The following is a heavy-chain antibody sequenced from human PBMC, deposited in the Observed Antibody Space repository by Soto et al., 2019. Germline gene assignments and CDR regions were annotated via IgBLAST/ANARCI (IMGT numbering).Heavy chain of an antibody. CDR3: ARDSREMSTSRPDY. J-gene: IGHJ4*02. CDR1: GYTFTRYY. CDR2: ISPSGDST. V-gene: IGHV1-46*01. D-gene: IGHD6-13*01. Sequence: QVQLVQSGAEVKKPGASVKVSCKASGYTFTRYYLHWVRQAPGQGLEWMGIISPSGDSTNYAQKFQGRITMTRDTSTNTDYMELSSLRSEDTAVYYCARDSREMSTSRPDYWGQGTLVTVSS.